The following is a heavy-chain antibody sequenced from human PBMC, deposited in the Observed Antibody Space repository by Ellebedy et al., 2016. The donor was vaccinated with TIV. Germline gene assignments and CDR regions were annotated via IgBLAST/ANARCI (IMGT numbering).Heavy chain of an antibody. D-gene: IGHD6-6*01. CDR2: ISSSGSDK. J-gene: IGHJ4*02. Sequence: GESLKISCAASGFIFGNYYMSWIRQAPGKGLEWLSYISSSGSDKYYGDSVRGRFTISRDNAKNSLYLQINSLGVEDTAVYYCARGPVRSDYDYWGQGTLVTVSS. CDR1: GFIFGNYY. CDR3: ARGPVRSDYDY. V-gene: IGHV3-11*01.